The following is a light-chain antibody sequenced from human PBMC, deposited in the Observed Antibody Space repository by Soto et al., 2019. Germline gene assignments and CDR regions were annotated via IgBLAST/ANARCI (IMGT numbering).Light chain of an antibody. CDR3: QTWGTGIVI. Sequence: QAVVTQSPSASASLGASVKLTCTLSSGHSSDAIAWHQQQPEKGPRFLMNLNSDGSHTKGDGIPDRFSGSSSGAERYLTISSLQSEDEADYYCQTWGTGIVIFGGGTQLTV. J-gene: IGLJ2*01. CDR2: LNSDGSH. CDR1: SGHSSDA. V-gene: IGLV4-69*01.